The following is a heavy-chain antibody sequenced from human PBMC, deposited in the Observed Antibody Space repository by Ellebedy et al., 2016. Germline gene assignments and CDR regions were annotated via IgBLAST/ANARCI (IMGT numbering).Heavy chain of an antibody. CDR2: ISSYNGNT. CDR1: GYSIRSFG. D-gene: IGHD5-24*01. Sequence: ASVKVSXKATGYSIRSFGMSWVRQAPGLGLEWMGWISSYNGNTNYAQRFQDRVTMTTDTSTSTAYMELRSLRSDDTAVYYCVRDHGEITITPFDYWGQGTLVTVPS. CDR3: VRDHGEITITPFDY. V-gene: IGHV1-18*01. J-gene: IGHJ4*02.